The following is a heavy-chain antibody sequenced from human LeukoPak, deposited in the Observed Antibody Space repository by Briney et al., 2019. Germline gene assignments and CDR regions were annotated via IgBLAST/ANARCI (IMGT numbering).Heavy chain of an antibody. CDR3: ASSGSYYFPFDY. J-gene: IGHJ4*02. D-gene: IGHD3-10*01. V-gene: IGHV3-30*02. CDR1: GFTFSSYG. CDR2: IRYDGSNK. Sequence: GGSLRLSCAASGFTFSSYGMHWVRQAPGKGREWVAFIRYDGSNKYYPDSVKGRFTISRDNSKNTLYLQMNSLRAEDTAIYYCASSGSYYFPFDYWGQGTLVTVSS.